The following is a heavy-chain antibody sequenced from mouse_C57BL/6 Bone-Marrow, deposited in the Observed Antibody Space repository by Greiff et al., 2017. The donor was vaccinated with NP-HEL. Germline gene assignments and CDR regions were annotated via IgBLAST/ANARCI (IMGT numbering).Heavy chain of an antibody. J-gene: IGHJ1*03. CDR1: GYAFSSSW. Sequence: VKLQESGPELVKPGASVKISCKASGYAFSSSWMNWVKQRPGKGLEWIGRIYPGDGDTNYNGKFKGKATLTADKSSSTAYMQLSSLTSEDSAVYFCARQDGYYGWYFDVWGTGTTVTVSS. CDR2: IYPGDGDT. CDR3: ARQDGYYGWYFDV. D-gene: IGHD2-3*01. V-gene: IGHV1-82*01.